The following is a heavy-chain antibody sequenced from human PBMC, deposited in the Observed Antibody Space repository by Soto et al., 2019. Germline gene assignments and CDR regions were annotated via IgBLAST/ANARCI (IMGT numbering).Heavy chain of an antibody. D-gene: IGHD3-22*01. CDR2: IYTSGST. J-gene: IGHJ5*02. CDR3: ARGKYYYDSSGYYWFDP. V-gene: IGHV4-4*07. Sequence: SETLSLTCTVSGGSISSYYWSWIRQPAGKGLEWIGRIYTSGSTNYNPSLKSRVTMSVETSKNQFSLKLSSVTAADTAVYYCARGKYYYDSSGYYWFDPWGQGTLVTVSS. CDR1: GGSISSYY.